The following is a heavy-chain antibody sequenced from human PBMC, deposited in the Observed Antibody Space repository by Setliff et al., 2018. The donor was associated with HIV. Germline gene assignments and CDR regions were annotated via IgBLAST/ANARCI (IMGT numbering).Heavy chain of an antibody. D-gene: IGHD3-22*01. V-gene: IGHV4-4*07. Sequence: PSETLSLTCTVSGDSITSRPYWTWVRQPAGKGLEWIGRIYTSGSTNYNPSLKSRVSMSIATSKNHFSLKLSSVTAADTAVYYCSRDALGYDNSGRFDLWGRG. CDR1: GDSITSRPY. J-gene: IGHJ2*01. CDR3: SRDALGYDNSGRFDL. CDR2: IYTSGST.